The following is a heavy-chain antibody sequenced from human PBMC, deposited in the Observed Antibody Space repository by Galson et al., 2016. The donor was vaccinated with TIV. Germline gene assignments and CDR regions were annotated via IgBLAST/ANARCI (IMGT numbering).Heavy chain of an antibody. CDR3: ARGHYYDSSGYSFDF. CDR1: GYTFTSFD. Sequence: SVKVSCKASGYTFTSFDISWIRQAPGQGPEWMGWMSPSNGNTGYAQKFRGRITMTRHPSTTTVYMELSGLTSEDTAVYYCARGHYYDSSGYSFDFWGQGTLVTVSS. D-gene: IGHD3-22*01. CDR2: MSPSNGNT. V-gene: IGHV1-8*01. J-gene: IGHJ4*02.